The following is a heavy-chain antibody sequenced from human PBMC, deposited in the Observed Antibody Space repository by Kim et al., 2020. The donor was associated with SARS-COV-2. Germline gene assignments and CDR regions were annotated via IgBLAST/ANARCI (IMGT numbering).Heavy chain of an antibody. Sequence: AQKLQGRVTMTTDTSTRTAYMELRSLRSDDTAVYYCARDAGGYYYYGMDVWGQGTTVTVSS. D-gene: IGHD3-10*01. V-gene: IGHV1-18*01. CDR3: ARDAGGYYYYGMDV. J-gene: IGHJ6*02.